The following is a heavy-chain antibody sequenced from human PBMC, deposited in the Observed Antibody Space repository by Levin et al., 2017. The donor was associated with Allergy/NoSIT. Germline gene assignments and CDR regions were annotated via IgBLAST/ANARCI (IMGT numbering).Heavy chain of an antibody. J-gene: IGHJ3*02. Sequence: ASVKVSCKASGYTFTFYGISWVQQAPGQGLEWMGWISPYNGNTNYAQKLQGRVTMTTDTSTSTAYMELRSPRSDDTAVYYCAREMAETAADTFDIWGQGTMVTVSS. V-gene: IGHV1-18*01. CDR1: GYTFTFYG. D-gene: IGHD2-8*01. CDR3: AREMAETAADTFDI. CDR2: ISPYNGNT.